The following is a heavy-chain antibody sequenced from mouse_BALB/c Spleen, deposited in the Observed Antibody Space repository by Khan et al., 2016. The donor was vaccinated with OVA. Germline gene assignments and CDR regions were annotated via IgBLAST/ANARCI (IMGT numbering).Heavy chain of an antibody. J-gene: IGHJ4*01. CDR3: ARAYYRYDGYYAMDY. CDR1: GFSLSRYN. CDR2: IWGGGGT. D-gene: IGHD2-14*01. Sequence: QMQLEESGPGLVAPSQSLSITCTVSGFSLSRYNIHWVCQPPGKGLEWLGMIWGGGGTDYNSTLTSRLSISKDNSKSQVFLKMNSLQTDDTAMYYCARAYYRYDGYYAMDYWGQGTSVTVSS. V-gene: IGHV2-6-4*01.